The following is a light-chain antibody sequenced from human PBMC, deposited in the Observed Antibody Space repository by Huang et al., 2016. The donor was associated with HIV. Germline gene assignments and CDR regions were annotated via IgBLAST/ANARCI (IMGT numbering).Light chain of an antibody. CDR3: QQYLSSPLT. Sequence: DIVFTQSPGTLSLSPGERAALSCRASQNITNNFVAWYQQRSAQAPRLLIYGASNRAMGIPDRFSGSGSETDFTLIISRLEPQDSAVYYCQQYLSSPLTFGGGTNVEIK. CDR2: GAS. J-gene: IGKJ4*01. CDR1: QNITNNF. V-gene: IGKV3-20*01.